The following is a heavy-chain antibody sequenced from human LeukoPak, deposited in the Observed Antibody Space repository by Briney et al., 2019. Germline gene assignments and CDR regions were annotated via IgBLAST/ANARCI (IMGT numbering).Heavy chain of an antibody. D-gene: IGHD3-22*01. J-gene: IGHJ5*02. CDR3: AKGGITMIAVVITPGYNWFDP. CDR2: IWYDGSNK. V-gene: IGHV3-33*06. Sequence: GGSLRLSCAASGFTFSSYGMHWVRQAPGKGLEWVAVIWYDGSNKYYADSVKGRFTISRDNSKNTLYLQMNSLRAEDTAVYYCAKGGITMIAVVITPGYNWFDPWGQGTLVTVSS. CDR1: GFTFSSYG.